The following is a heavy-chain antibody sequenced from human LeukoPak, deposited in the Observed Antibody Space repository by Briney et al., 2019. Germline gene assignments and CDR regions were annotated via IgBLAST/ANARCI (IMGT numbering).Heavy chain of an antibody. V-gene: IGHV5-51*01. CDR1: GYSFTNYW. CDR3: ARPAAGTGFDY. CDR2: IYPDDSDT. Sequence: GESLKISCEGSGYSFTNYWIAWVRQMPGKGLEWMGIIYPDDSDTRYSPSFQGQVTISADKSISTAYLQWSSLKASDTAIYCCARPAAGTGFDYWGQGTLVTVSS. D-gene: IGHD6-13*01. J-gene: IGHJ4*02.